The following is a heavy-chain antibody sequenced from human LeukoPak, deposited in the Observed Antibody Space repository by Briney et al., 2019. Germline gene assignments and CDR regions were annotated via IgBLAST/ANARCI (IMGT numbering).Heavy chain of an antibody. CDR1: GYTLTGLS. V-gene: IGHV1-24*01. Sequence: ASVKVSCKVSGYTLTGLSMHWVRQAPGKGLEWMGGFDPEDGETIYAQKFQGRVTMTEDTSTDTAYMELSSLRSEDTAVYYCATTYYYDSSGYYYFDYWGQGTLVTVSS. CDR3: ATTYYYDSSGYYYFDY. CDR2: FDPEDGET. D-gene: IGHD3-22*01. J-gene: IGHJ4*02.